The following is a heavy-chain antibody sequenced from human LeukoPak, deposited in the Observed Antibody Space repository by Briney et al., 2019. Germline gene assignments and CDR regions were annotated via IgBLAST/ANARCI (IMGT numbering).Heavy chain of an antibody. Sequence: ASVKVSCKASGYTFSTYGINWVRQAPGQGLEWMGWINTNTGNPTYAQGFTGRFVFSLDTSVSTAYLQISSLKAEDTAVYYCARGQGIEDYWGQGTLVTVSS. J-gene: IGHJ4*02. CDR1: GYTFSTYG. CDR2: INTNTGNP. CDR3: ARGQGIEDY. V-gene: IGHV7-4-1*02.